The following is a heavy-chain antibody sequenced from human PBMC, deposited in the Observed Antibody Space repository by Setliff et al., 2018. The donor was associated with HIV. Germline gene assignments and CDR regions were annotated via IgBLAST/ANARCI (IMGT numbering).Heavy chain of an antibody. CDR3: ARDRPPSTVDMLGAFDR. V-gene: IGHV4-59*01. CDR2: IYSGGIT. J-gene: IGHJ3*02. CDR1: GGSINNYQ. D-gene: IGHD4-17*01. Sequence: PSETLSLTCTVSGGSINNYQWSWVRQPPGKGLEWIGYIYSGGITKYNPSLKSRVTMSVDTSKNQLSLKLSSLTAADTAVYYCARDRPPSTVDMLGAFDRWGQGTMVTVSS.